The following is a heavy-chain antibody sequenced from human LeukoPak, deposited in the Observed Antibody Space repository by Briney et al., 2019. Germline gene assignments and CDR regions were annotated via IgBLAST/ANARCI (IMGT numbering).Heavy chain of an antibody. CDR2: IYYSGST. J-gene: IGHJ4*02. CDR3: ARRGYSGYGY. D-gene: IGHD5-12*01. Sequence: SETLCLTCTVSGGSISSSSYYWGWIRQPPGKGLEWIGSIYYSGSTYYNPSLKSRVTISVDTSKNQFSLKLSSVTAADTAVYYCARRGYSGYGYWGQGPLVTVSS. V-gene: IGHV4-39*01. CDR1: GGSISSSSYY.